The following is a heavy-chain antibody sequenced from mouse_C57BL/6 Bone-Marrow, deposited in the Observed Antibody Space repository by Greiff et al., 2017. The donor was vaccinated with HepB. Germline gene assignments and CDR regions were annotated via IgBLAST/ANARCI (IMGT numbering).Heavy chain of an antibody. CDR3: TRLVKEAPLRSLYYFDY. Sequence: QVQLQQSGAELVRPGASVTLSCKASGYTFTDYEMHWVKQTPVHGLEWIGAIDPETGGTAYNQKFKGKAILTADKSSSTAYMELRSLTSEDSAVYYCTRLVKEAPLRSLYYFDYWGQGTTLTVSS. V-gene: IGHV1-15*01. D-gene: IGHD1-1*01. CDR1: GYTFTDYE. CDR2: IDPETGGT. J-gene: IGHJ2*01.